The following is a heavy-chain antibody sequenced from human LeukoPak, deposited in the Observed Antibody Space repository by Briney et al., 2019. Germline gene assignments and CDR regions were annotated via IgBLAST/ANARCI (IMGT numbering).Heavy chain of an antibody. V-gene: IGHV3-23*01. D-gene: IGHD6-19*01. CDR2: ISGSGGST. CDR1: GFTFNSYA. J-gene: IGHJ3*02. CDR3: AKDLMWAQGGSGWYRNAFDI. Sequence: QTGGSLRLSCAASGFTFNSYAMSWVRQAPGKGLEWVSAISGSGGSTYYADSVKGRFTISRDNSKNTLYLQMNSLRAEDTAVYYCAKDLMWAQGGSGWYRNAFDIWGQGTMVTVSS.